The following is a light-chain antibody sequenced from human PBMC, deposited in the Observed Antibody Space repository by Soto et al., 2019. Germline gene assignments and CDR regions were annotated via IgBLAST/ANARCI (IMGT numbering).Light chain of an antibody. J-gene: IGLJ2*01. CDR3: CAYARGNIFL. Sequence: QSALTQPASVSGSPGQSITISCSGASSDAGAYDVVSWYQQYPGEAPKLIIYEAIKRPSGISDRFSGSKSANMASLTISGLQTEDEADYYCCAYARGNIFLFGGGTKVTV. CDR2: EAI. V-gene: IGLV2-23*02. CDR1: SSDAGAYDV.